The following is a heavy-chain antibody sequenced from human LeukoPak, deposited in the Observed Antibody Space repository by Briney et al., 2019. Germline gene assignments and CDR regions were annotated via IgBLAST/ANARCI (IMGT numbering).Heavy chain of an antibody. CDR2: IIPILGIA. V-gene: IGHV1-69*04. D-gene: IGHD6-13*01. CDR1: GGTFSSYA. Sequence: SVKVSCKASGGTFSSYAISWVRQAPGQGLEWMGRIIPILGIANYAQKFQGRVTITADKSTSTAYMELSSLRSEDTAVYYCARDGNSAAAGPFDYWGQGTLVTVSS. J-gene: IGHJ4*02. CDR3: ARDGNSAAAGPFDY.